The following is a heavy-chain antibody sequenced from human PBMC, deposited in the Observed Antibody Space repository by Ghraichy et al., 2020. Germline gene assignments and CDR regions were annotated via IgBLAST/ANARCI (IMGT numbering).Heavy chain of an antibody. CDR2: IYYSGST. CDR1: GGSISSYY. J-gene: IGHJ4*02. CDR3: ARRGRNGDPYLDY. D-gene: IGHD4-17*01. Sequence: SETLSLTCTVSGGSISSYYWSWIRQPPGKGLEWIGYIYYSGSTNYNPSLKSRVTISVDTSKNQFSLKLSSVTAADTAVYYCARRGRNGDPYLDYWGQGTLVTVSS. V-gene: IGHV4-59*01.